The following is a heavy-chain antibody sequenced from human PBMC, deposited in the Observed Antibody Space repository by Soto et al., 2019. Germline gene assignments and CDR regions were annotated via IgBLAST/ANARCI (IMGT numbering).Heavy chain of an antibody. CDR3: AREVPGLREVNRNWFDP. D-gene: IGHD3-10*01. Sequence: SETLSLTCAVYGGSFSGYYWSWIRQPPGKGLEWIGEINHSGSTNYNPSLKSRVTISVDTSKNQFSLRLTYVTAADTGIYYCAREVPGLREVNRNWFDPWGQGTLVTVSS. CDR2: INHSGST. CDR1: GGSFSGYY. J-gene: IGHJ5*02. V-gene: IGHV4-34*01.